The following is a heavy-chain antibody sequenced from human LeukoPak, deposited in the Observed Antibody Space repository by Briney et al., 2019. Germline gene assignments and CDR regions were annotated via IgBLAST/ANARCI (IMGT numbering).Heavy chain of an antibody. CDR3: AREDHGGNPTNWFDP. D-gene: IGHD4-23*01. V-gene: IGHV3-20*04. CDR2: IDWNGGSA. CDR1: VVTFADYG. J-gene: IGHJ5*02. Sequence: GGSLRLSCALSVVTFADYGMSWVRQAPGPGLEWGSGIDWNGGSAGYANSLKGRLTTSRENAKNSLYLQMNSLRADDTALYYYAREDHGGNPTNWFDPWGQGTLVTVSS.